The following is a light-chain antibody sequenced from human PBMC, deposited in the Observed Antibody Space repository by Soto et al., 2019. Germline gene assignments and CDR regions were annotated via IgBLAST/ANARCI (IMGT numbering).Light chain of an antibody. CDR1: QSLTNSY. CDR2: VVS. Sequence: EMVWTQSPGTLSLSPGERATLSCRASQSLTNSYLAWYRQRPGQSPRLLIYVVSARATGIPDRFSGSGSGTDFTLVINRLEPEDFAVYYCQQYDMSPVTFGQGSKLEIK. V-gene: IGKV3-20*01. CDR3: QQYDMSPVT. J-gene: IGKJ2*01.